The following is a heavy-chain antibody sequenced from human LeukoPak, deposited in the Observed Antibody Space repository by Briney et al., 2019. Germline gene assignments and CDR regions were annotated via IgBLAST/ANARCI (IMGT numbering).Heavy chain of an antibody. CDR1: GFTFTDAW. J-gene: IGHJ5*02. Sequence: GGSLRVSCAASGFTFTDAWMSGVRQAPGKGLEWVGRIKSKTDGGAADHAAPVEGRFTVSRDDSKTTLDLQMKSRKTEDTAVYYCTIDGGPTRSCPWYGYFVSWGQGTLVTVSS. CDR3: TIDGGPTRSCPWYGYFVS. CDR2: IKSKTDGGAA. D-gene: IGHD6-13*01. V-gene: IGHV3-15*01.